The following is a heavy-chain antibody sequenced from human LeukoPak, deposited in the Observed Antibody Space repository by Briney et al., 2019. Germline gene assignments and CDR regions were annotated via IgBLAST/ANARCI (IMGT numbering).Heavy chain of an antibody. D-gene: IGHD4-17*01. Sequence: SETLSLTCTVSGGSISSYYWSWIRQPPGKGLEWIGYIYYSGSTNYNPSLKSRVTISVDTSKNQFSLKLSSVTAADTAVYYCARVDYGDNTMVHWGQGTLVTVSS. CDR1: GGSISSYY. CDR2: IYYSGST. CDR3: ARVDYGDNTMVH. V-gene: IGHV4-59*01. J-gene: IGHJ4*02.